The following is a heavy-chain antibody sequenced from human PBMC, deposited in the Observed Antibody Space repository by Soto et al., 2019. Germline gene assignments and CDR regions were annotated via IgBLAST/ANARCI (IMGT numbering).Heavy chain of an antibody. CDR1: GFSRSNARMG. CDR3: ARTILMTYYYDSSGYLDY. V-gene: IGHV2-26*01. Sequence: QVTLKESGPVLVKPTETLTLTCTVSGFSRSNARMGVSWIRQPPGKALEWLAHIFSNDEKSYSTSLKSRLTISKDTSKSQVGLTMTNMDPVDTATYFCARTILMTYYYDSSGYLDYWGQGTLVTVSS. D-gene: IGHD3-22*01. J-gene: IGHJ4*02. CDR2: IFSNDEK.